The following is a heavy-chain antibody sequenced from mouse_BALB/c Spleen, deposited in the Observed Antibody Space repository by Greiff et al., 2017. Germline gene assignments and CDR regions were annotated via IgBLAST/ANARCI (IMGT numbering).Heavy chain of an antibody. Sequence: QVQLKQSGPELVKPGASVKISCKASGYAFSSSWMNWVKQRPGQGLEWIGRIYPGDGDTNYNGKFKGKATLTADKSSSTAYMQLSSLTSVDSAFYFCARSGGTWFADWGQGTLVTVSA. CDR3: ARSGGTWFAD. J-gene: IGHJ3*01. V-gene: IGHV1-82*01. D-gene: IGHD3-1*01. CDR1: GYAFSSSW. CDR2: IYPGDGDT.